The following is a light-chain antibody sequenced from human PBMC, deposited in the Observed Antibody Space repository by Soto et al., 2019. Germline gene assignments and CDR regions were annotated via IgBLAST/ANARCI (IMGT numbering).Light chain of an antibody. CDR1: QSVDSRF. CDR3: LQFGTSPPAFT. J-gene: IGKJ2*01. Sequence: ESMLTQSPGTLSLSPGERATLSCRASQSVDSRFLTWYQQKPGQTPRLLIYGTSIRATGIPDRFSGSGSGTDCTLIITTVAPEDSAVYYCLQFGTSPPAFTFGQGTKLEI. V-gene: IGKV3-20*01. CDR2: GTS.